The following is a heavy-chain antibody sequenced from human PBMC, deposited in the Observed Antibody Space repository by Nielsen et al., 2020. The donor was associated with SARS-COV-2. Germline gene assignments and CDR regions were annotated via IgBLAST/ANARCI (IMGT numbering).Heavy chain of an antibody. CDR2: ISGSGGST. CDR3: ARSLVGATYNWFDP. Sequence: GESLKTSCAASGFTFSSYAMSWVRQAPGKGLEWVSAISGSGGSTYYADSVKGRFTISRDNSKNTLYLQMNSLRAEDTAVYYCARSLVGATYNWFDPWGQGTLVTVSS. CDR1: GFTFSSYA. V-gene: IGHV3-23*01. D-gene: IGHD1-26*01. J-gene: IGHJ5*02.